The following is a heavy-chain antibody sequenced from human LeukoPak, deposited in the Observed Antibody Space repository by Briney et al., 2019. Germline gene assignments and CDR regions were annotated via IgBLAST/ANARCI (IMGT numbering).Heavy chain of an antibody. CDR3: ARVVSSSWDYYYYMDV. CDR1: GGSISSYY. V-gene: IGHV4-59*01. D-gene: IGHD6-13*01. J-gene: IGHJ6*03. Sequence: SETLSLTCSVSGGSISSYYWSWIRQPPGKGLEWIGYIYYSGSTNYNPSLKSRVTISVDTSKNHFSLKLYSVTVADTAVYYCARVVSSSWDYYYYMDVWGKGTTVTISS. CDR2: IYYSGST.